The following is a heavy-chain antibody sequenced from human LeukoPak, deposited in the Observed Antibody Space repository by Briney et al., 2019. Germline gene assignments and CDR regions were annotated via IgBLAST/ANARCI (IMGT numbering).Heavy chain of an antibody. V-gene: IGHV1-18*01. Sequence: GASVKVSCKASGYTFTSYGISWVRQAPGQGLEWMGWISAYNGNTNYAQKLQGRVTMTTDTSTNTAYMELRSLTSDDTAVYYCARDRGPSATYYFDYWGQGTLVTVSS. J-gene: IGHJ4*02. CDR2: ISAYNGNT. D-gene: IGHD1-26*01. CDR3: ARDRGPSATYYFDY. CDR1: GYTFTSYG.